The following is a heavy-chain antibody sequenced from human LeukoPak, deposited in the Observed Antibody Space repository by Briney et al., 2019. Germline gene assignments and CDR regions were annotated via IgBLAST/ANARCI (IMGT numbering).Heavy chain of an antibody. CDR3: ARMVGNSSSWCPNGMAV. CDR2: INPNSGGT. D-gene: IGHD6-13*01. CDR1: GYTFTGYY. Sequence: GASVKVSCKASGYTFTGYYMHWVRQAPGQGLEWIGLINPNSGGTNYAQKFHGWVTRTRDTSISTAYMELSRLRSDDTAVHYCARMVGNSSSWCPNGMAVWGKGTTVTVSP. J-gene: IGHJ6*04. V-gene: IGHV1-2*04.